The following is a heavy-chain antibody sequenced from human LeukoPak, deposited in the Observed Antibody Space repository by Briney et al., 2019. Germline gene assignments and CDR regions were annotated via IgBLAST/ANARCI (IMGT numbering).Heavy chain of an antibody. D-gene: IGHD6-6*01. CDR3: ARIYSSSSSRGAFDI. Sequence: PGGSLRLSCAASGFTFTTYTMNWVRQAPRKGLEWVSSISSSSSYIYYADSVKGRFTISRDNAKNSLYLQMNSLRAEDTAVYYCARIYSSSSSRGAFDIWGQGTMVTVSS. V-gene: IGHV3-21*01. CDR2: ISSSSSYI. J-gene: IGHJ3*02. CDR1: GFTFTTYT.